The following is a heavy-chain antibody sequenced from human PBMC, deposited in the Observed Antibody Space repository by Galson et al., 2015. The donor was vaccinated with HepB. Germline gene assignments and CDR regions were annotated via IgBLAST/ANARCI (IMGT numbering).Heavy chain of an antibody. D-gene: IGHD3-22*01. J-gene: IGHJ3*02. CDR3: ARDRADYYDSSGYSGAFDI. Sequence: SVKVSCKASGGSFNTYAISWLRQAPGQGLEWMGGIIPMFDTAISAQKFQGKVTITADKSTNTAYMDLSSLRSEDTAVYYCARDRADYYDSSGYSGAFDIWGHGTMVTVAS. CDR2: IIPMFDTA. V-gene: IGHV1-69*06. CDR1: GGSFNTYA.